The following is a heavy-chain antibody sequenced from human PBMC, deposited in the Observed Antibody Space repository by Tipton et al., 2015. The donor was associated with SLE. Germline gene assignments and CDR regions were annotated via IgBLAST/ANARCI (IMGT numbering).Heavy chain of an antibody. Sequence: TLSLTCTVSGGSISSSRYYWGWIRQPPGKGLEWIGSIYNTGTTYYNPSLKSRVTISVDTSKNQFSLKLSSVTAADTAVYYCARQWDLGYWGQGTLVTVSS. CDR1: GGSISSSRYY. D-gene: IGHD1-26*01. CDR3: ARQWDLGY. J-gene: IGHJ4*02. CDR2: IYNTGTT. V-gene: IGHV4-39*01.